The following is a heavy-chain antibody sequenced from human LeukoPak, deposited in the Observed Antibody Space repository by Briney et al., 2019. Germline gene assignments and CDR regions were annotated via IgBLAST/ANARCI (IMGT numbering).Heavy chain of an antibody. CDR3: TKTRGYCSGGSCYSDY. D-gene: IGHD2-15*01. V-gene: IGHV3-23*01. J-gene: IGHJ4*02. CDR1: GFTFSSYA. Sequence: GGSLRLSCAASGFTFSSYAMSWVRQGPGKGLEWVSAISGSGGNTYYADSVKGRFTISRDNSKNTLYLQMNSLRAEDTAVYYCTKTRGYCSGGSCYSDYWGQGTLVTVSS. CDR2: ISGSGGNT.